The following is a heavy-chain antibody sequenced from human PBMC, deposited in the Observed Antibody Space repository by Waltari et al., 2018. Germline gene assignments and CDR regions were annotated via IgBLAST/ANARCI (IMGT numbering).Heavy chain of an antibody. J-gene: IGHJ5*02. Sequence: QLQLQESGPGLVKPSETLSLTCTVSGGSIRSTNYYWGWIRQPPGKGLEWIGTIYYGGTTYYTPSLKNRLTISVDTSKNQFTLKLRSATAADSAVYYCARDAAVGTEGFDPWGQGALVTVSS. CDR1: GGSIRSTNYY. CDR3: ARDAAVGTEGFDP. D-gene: IGHD1-1*01. V-gene: IGHV4-39*02. CDR2: IYYGGTT.